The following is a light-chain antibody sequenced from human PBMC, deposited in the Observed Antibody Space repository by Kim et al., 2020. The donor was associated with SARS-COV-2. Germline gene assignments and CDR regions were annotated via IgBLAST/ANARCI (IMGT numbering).Light chain of an antibody. J-gene: IGKJ2*01. V-gene: IGKV1-39*01. Sequence: DIQMTQSPSSLSASVGDRVTITCRASQSISSYLNWYQQKPGKAPKLLIYAASSLQSGVPSRFSGSGSGTDFTLTISSLQPEDFATYYCQQSYGTPHTFGQGTKLEI. CDR3: QQSYGTPHT. CDR2: AAS. CDR1: QSISSY.